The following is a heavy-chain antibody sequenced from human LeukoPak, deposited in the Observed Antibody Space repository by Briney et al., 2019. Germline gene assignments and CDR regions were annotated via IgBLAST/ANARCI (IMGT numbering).Heavy chain of an antibody. CDR3: ARGLGPIDNWFDP. CDR2: IYYTWNT. CDR1: GDSININY. V-gene: IGHV4-59*08. Sequence: SETLSLTCIVSGDSININYWSSIRQPQGKGMEWIGHIYYTWNTNYNPSLKSRVNISVHTYKNNFSRNMNAVTAAETAVYYCARGLGPIDNWFDPWGQGTLVTVSS. D-gene: IGHD1-26*01. J-gene: IGHJ5*02.